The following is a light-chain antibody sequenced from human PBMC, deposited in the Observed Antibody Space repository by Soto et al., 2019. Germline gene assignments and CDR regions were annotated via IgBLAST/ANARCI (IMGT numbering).Light chain of an antibody. CDR1: QSVTTY. CDR2: DAS. Sequence: EIVLTQSPATLSLSPGERATLSCRASQSVTTYLAWYQQKPGQAPRLLIYDASSRATGIPARFSGSGSGTDFTLTISSLEPEDFAFSYCLQRSNLPPLLSFGGGTKVEIK. J-gene: IGKJ4*01. V-gene: IGKV3-11*01. CDR3: LQRSNLPPLLS.